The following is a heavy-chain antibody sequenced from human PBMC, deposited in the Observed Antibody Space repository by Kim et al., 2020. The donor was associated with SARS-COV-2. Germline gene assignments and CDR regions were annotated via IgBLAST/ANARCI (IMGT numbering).Heavy chain of an antibody. CDR2: IYYSGAT. V-gene: IGHV4-39*01. J-gene: IGHJ4*02. Sequence: SETLSLTCTVSGGSISTSSSHWGWIRQSPGKGLEWVGTIYYSGATYYNPSLKSRVTISVDTSKNQFSLNLSSVTAADTAVYYCARHKPYGSGSYWYYFDYWGQGTLVTVSS. D-gene: IGHD3-10*01. CDR3: ARHKPYGSGSYWYYFDY. CDR1: GGSISTSSSH.